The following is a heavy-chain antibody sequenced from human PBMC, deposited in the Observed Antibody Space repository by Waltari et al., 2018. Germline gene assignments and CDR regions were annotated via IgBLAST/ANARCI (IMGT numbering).Heavy chain of an antibody. Sequence: QVQLQESGPGLVKPSETLSLTCTVSGGSISSYYWNWIRQPPGKGREWIGYIYYSGSTNYNPSLKSRVTISVDTSKNQFSLKLSSVTAADTAVYYCARQGYYYDSSGYPHLGWFDPWGQGTLVTVSS. CDR1: GGSISSYY. D-gene: IGHD3-22*01. CDR3: ARQGYYYDSSGYPHLGWFDP. CDR2: IYYSGST. V-gene: IGHV4-59*01. J-gene: IGHJ5*02.